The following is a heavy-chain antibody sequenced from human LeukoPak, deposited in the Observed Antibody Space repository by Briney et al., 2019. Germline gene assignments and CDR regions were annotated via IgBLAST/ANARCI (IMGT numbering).Heavy chain of an antibody. J-gene: IGHJ3*02. D-gene: IGHD2-15*01. CDR1: GFTVSSNY. Sequence: TGGSLRLSCAASGFTVSSNYMSWVRQAPGKGLEWVSVIYSGGSTYYADSVKGRFTISRDNSKNTLYLQMNSLRAEDTAVYYCARDGRYCSGGSCYSDAFDIWGQGKMVTVSS. V-gene: IGHV3-53*01. CDR3: ARDGRYCSGGSCYSDAFDI. CDR2: IYSGGST.